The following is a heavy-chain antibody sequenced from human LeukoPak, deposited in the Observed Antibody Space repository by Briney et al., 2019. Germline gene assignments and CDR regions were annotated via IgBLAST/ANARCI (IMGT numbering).Heavy chain of an antibody. V-gene: IGHV1-18*01. J-gene: IGHJ4*02. CDR2: ISAYNGNT. Sequence: ASVKVSCKASGYTFTSYGISWVRQAPGQGLEWMGWISAYNGNTNYAQKLQGRVTMTTDTSTSTAYMELRSLRSDDTAVYYCARDGSDYYDSSGSDYWGQGTLVTVSS. CDR1: GYTFTSYG. CDR3: ARDGSDYYDSSGSDY. D-gene: IGHD3-22*01.